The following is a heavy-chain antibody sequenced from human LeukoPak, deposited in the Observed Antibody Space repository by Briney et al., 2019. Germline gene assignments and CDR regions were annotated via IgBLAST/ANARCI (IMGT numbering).Heavy chain of an antibody. CDR3: AKLGRYQKPLDDY. J-gene: IGHJ4*02. Sequence: GGSLRLSCAASAFTFRSYFMTWVRQAQGKGLVGVSDISDDGGSPYYADFVKGRFTVSRDNTTNTLLLQMHSLRGDDTAIYSCAKLGRYQKPLDDYWGQGTPVTVSS. D-gene: IGHD2-2*01. V-gene: IGHV3-23*01. CDR1: AFTFRSYF. CDR2: ISDDGGSP.